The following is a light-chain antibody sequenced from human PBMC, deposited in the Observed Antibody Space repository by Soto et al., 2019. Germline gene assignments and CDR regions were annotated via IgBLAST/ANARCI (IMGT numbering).Light chain of an antibody. CDR3: QESSSTWT. J-gene: IGKJ1*01. CDR1: QDISNY. Sequence: DIQMTQSPSSLSASVGDRVTITCQASQDISNYLNWYQQKLGKAPKLLIYDASNLETGVPSRFSGSGSRTDFTLTFSSLQPEDFATYYCQESSSTWTYGQGTKVDIK. CDR2: DAS. V-gene: IGKV1-39*01.